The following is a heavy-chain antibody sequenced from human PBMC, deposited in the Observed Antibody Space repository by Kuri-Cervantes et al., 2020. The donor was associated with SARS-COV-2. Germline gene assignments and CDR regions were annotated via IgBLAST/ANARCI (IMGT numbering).Heavy chain of an antibody. CDR3: ARGYGGSYRDYFDY. D-gene: IGHD1-26*01. CDR2: ISSNGGST. V-gene: IGHV3-64*02. J-gene: IGHJ4*02. Sequence: GGSLRLSCAASGFTFSSYAMHWVRQAPGKGLEYVSAISSNGGSTYYADSVKGRFTISRDNSKNTLYLQMNSLRAEDTAVYYCARGYGGSYRDYFDYWGQGTLVTVSS. CDR1: GFTFSSYA.